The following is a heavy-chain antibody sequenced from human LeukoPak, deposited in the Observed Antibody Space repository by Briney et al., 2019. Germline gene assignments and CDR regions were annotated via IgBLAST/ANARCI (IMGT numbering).Heavy chain of an antibody. V-gene: IGHV4-59*08. CDR1: GGSISSYY. CDR2: IYYSGST. CDR3: ARVNRVPDYYDSVGEFDY. J-gene: IGHJ4*02. Sequence: SETLSLTCTVSGGSISSYYWSWVRQPPGKGLEWIGYIYYSGSTTYNPSLKSRVTISVDTSKNQFSLKLSSVTAADTAVYYCARVNRVPDYYDSVGEFDYWGQGTLVTVSS. D-gene: IGHD3-22*01.